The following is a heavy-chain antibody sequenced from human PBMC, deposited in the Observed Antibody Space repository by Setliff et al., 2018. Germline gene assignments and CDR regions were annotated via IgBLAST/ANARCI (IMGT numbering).Heavy chain of an antibody. J-gene: IGHJ5*02. CDR1: GFSSNDYC. Sequence: GGSLRLSCAASGFSSNDYCMTWVRQAPGKGLEWVANIKKDGGDRFYVDSVKGRFTISRDNAKNSVYLQMNSLRTEDTAVYYCTTGLTDYDSGGYLDQWGQGTLVTVS. CDR3: TTGLTDYDSGGYLDQ. V-gene: IGHV3-7*01. D-gene: IGHD3-22*01. CDR2: IKKDGGDR.